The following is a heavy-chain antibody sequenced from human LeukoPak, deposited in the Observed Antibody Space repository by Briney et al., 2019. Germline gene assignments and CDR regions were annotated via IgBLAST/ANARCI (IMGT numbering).Heavy chain of an antibody. CDR2: IYYSGST. CDR3: ARRITMVRGVTSHFDY. V-gene: IGHV4-59*01. CDR1: GGSISSYY. D-gene: IGHD3-10*01. Sequence: SETLSLTCTVSGGSISSYYWSWIRQPPGKGLEWIGYIYYSGSTNYNPSLKSRVTISVDTSKNQFSLKLSSVTAADTAVYYCARRITMVRGVTSHFDYWGQGTLVTVSS. J-gene: IGHJ4*02.